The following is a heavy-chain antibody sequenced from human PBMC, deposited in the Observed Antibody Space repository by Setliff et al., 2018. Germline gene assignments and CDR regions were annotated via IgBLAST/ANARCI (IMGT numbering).Heavy chain of an antibody. V-gene: IGHV3-7*01. J-gene: IGHJ6*02. CDR1: GFTFSSYA. Sequence: GGSLRLSCAASGFTFSSYAMYWVRQAPGKGLEWVANIKQDGSEKYYVDSVKGRFTISRDNAKNSLYLQMNSLRAEDTAVYYCARDHVYGSQYYYYYYGMDVWGQGTTVTVSS. D-gene: IGHD3-10*01. CDR3: ARDHVYGSQYYYYYYGMDV. CDR2: IKQDGSEK.